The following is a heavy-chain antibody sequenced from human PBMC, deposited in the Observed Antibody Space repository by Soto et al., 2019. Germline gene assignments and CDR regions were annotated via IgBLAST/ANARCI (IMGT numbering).Heavy chain of an antibody. J-gene: IGHJ5*02. CDR3: ARDFLSGYYTGVVWFDP. D-gene: IGHD3-3*01. CDR2: INWNGGST. Sequence: GGSLRLSCAASGFTFDDYGMSWVRQAPGKGLEWVSGINWNGGSTGYADSVKGRFTISRDNAKNSLYLQMNSLRAEDTALYHCARDFLSGYYTGVVWFDPWGQGTLVTVSS. CDR1: GFTFDDYG. V-gene: IGHV3-20*01.